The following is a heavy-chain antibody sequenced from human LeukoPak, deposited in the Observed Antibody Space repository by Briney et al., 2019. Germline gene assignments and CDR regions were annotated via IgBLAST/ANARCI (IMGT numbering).Heavy chain of an antibody. D-gene: IGHD6-19*01. CDR1: GGSFSGYY. J-gene: IGHJ4*02. V-gene: IGHV4-34*01. CDR2: INHSGST. CDR3: VSRSSGWYVDY. Sequence: PSETPSLTCAVYGGSFSGYYWSWIRQPPGKGLEWIGEINHSGSTNYNPSLKSRVTISVDTSKNQFSLKLSSVTAADTAVYYCVSRSSGWYVDYWGQGTLVTVSS.